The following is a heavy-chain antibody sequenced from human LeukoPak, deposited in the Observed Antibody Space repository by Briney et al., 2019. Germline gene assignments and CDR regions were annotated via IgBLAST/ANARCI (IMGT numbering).Heavy chain of an antibody. CDR1: GFTFDNFA. D-gene: IGHD4-23*01. Sequence: PGGSLRLSCAASGFTFDNFALSWVRQAPGKGLEWVSTVIGSGGSTFHVASVKGRFTISRDNSNNTVYLHMTGLRAEDTAVYYCAKHLGPYGVNPFDSWGLGTLVTVSS. CDR3: AKHLGPYGVNPFDS. CDR2: VIGSGGST. V-gene: IGHV3-23*01. J-gene: IGHJ4*02.